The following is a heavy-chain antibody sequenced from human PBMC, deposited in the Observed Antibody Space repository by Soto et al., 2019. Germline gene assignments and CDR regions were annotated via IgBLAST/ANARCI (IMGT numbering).Heavy chain of an antibody. CDR3: ARTYDSSGYYFDY. CDR1: GGSFSGYY. Sequence: SETLSLTCAVYGGSFSGYYWSWIRQPPGKGLEWIGEINHSGSTNYNPSLKSRVTISVDTSKNQFSLKLSSVTAADTAVYYCARTYDSSGYYFDYWGQGTLVTVSS. V-gene: IGHV4-34*01. D-gene: IGHD3-22*01. CDR2: INHSGST. J-gene: IGHJ4*02.